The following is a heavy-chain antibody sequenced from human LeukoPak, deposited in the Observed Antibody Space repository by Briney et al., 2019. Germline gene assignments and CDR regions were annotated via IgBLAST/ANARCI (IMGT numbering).Heavy chain of an antibody. CDR1: GFTFNSYA. Sequence: PGGSLRLSCAASGFTFNSYAMSWVRQAPGKGLEWVSSISNTGGSTYYADSVKGRFTISRDNSKNTLYLQMNSLRAEDTAVYYCAKGRGTGVTTPGAFDIWGQGTMVTVSS. D-gene: IGHD1-26*01. V-gene: IGHV3-23*01. CDR2: ISNTGGST. CDR3: AKGRGTGVTTPGAFDI. J-gene: IGHJ3*02.